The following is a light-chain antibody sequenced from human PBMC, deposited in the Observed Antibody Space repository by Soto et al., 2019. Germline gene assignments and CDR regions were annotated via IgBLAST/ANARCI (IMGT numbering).Light chain of an antibody. CDR2: DVN. J-gene: IGLJ1*01. CDR1: SSNVGGYNY. Sequence: QSALTQPRSVSGSPGQSVTISCTGASSNVGGYNYVSWFQQYPGKAPKVMIYDVNNRPSGVPDRFSGSKSGNTASLTISGLQAEDEADYYCCSNGVNYRNVFGSGTKLTVL. CDR3: CSNGVNYRNV. V-gene: IGLV2-11*01.